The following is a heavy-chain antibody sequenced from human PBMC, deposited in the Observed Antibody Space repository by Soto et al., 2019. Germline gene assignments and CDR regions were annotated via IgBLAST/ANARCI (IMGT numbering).Heavy chain of an antibody. V-gene: IGHV3-13*05. CDR3: ARTDRDFYGLDV. CDR1: GYTFSNDD. Sequence: EVQLVESGGGLVQPGGSLRLSCAAFGYTFSNDDMHWVRQGTGKGLEWVSGISAAGDPDYADSVEGRFTISRENAQNSFFLQMNSLRVGDTAVYYCARTDRDFYGLDVWGKATTVIVSS. J-gene: IGHJ6*04. CDR2: ISAAGDP.